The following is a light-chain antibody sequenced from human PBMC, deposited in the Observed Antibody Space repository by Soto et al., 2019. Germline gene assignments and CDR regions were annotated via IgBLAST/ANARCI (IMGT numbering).Light chain of an antibody. J-gene: IGLJ3*02. CDR1: SSDVGSYNR. CDR2: EVT. CDR3: SSFTRSSTWV. V-gene: IGLV2-18*02. Sequence: QSALTQPPSVSGSPGQSVTISCTGTSSDVGSYNRVSWYQQPPGTAPKLMIYEVTNRPSGVPDRFSGSKSGNTASLTISGLQAEDEAEYYCSSFTRSSTWVFGGGTQLTVL.